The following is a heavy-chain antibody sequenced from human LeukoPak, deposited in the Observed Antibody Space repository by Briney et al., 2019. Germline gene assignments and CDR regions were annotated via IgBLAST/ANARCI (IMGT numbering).Heavy chain of an antibody. CDR2: ISYSAST. CDR3: ARSVNIVVEYYFDY. V-gene: IGHV4-39*01. Sequence: SETLSLTCTVSGGSISSSSYFWGWIRQPPGKGLEWIGSISYSASTYYNPSLKSRLTISVGTSKNQFSLKLISVTAADTAVYYCARSVNIVVEYYFDYWGQGTLVTVSS. D-gene: IGHD2-15*01. J-gene: IGHJ4*02. CDR1: GGSISSSSYF.